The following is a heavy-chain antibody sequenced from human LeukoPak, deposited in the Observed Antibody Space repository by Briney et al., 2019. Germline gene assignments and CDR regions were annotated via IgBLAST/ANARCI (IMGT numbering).Heavy chain of an antibody. V-gene: IGHV4-59*01. J-gene: IGHJ4*02. Sequence: PETLSLTCTVSGGSISSYYWSWIRQPPGKGLEWIGYIYYSGSTNYNPSLKSRVTISVDTSKNQFSLKLSSVTAADTAVYYCAGRGPFEDYWGQGTLVTVSS. CDR3: AGRGPFEDY. D-gene: IGHD3-9*01. CDR2: IYYSGST. CDR1: GGSISSYY.